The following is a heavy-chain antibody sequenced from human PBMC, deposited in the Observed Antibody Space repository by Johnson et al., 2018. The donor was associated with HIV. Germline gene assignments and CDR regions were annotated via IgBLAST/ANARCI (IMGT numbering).Heavy chain of an antibody. D-gene: IGHD3-10*01. Sequence: QVQLVESGGGLVKPGGSLRLSCAASGFIFSDYYMSWIRQAPGKGLEWVSYISSSANTIYYADSVKGRFTISRDNAKNSLYLQMNSLRAEDTAVYYCARVGAFGDGISLGAFDIWGQGTMVTVSS. CDR2: ISSSANTI. CDR1: GFIFSDYY. J-gene: IGHJ3*02. V-gene: IGHV3-11*04. CDR3: ARVGAFGDGISLGAFDI.